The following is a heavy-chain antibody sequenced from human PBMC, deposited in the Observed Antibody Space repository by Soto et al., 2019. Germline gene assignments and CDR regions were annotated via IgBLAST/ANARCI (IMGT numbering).Heavy chain of an antibody. CDR3: ASVAGANNYYYYYGMDV. D-gene: IGHD6-19*01. V-gene: IGHV4-39*01. CDR1: GGSISSSSYY. CDR2: IYYSGST. J-gene: IGHJ6*02. Sequence: SETLSLTCTVSGGSISSSSYYWGWIHQPPGKGLEWIGSIYYSGSTYYNPSLKSRVTISVDTSKNQFSLKLSSVTAADTAVYYCASVAGANNYYYYYGMDVWGQGTTVTVSS.